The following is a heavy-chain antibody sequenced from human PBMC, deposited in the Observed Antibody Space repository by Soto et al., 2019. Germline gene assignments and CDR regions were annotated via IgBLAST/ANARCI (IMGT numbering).Heavy chain of an antibody. D-gene: IGHD2-2*02. CDR1: GYTFTGYY. J-gene: IGHJ6*02. CDR3: ARDPFPYCSSTSCYTARYYYYYGMDV. CDR2: INPNSGGT. Sequence: GASVKVSCKASGYTFTGYYMHWVRQAPGQGLEWMGWINPNSGGTNYAQKFQGRVTMTRDTSISTAYMELSRLRSDDTAVYYCARDPFPYCSSTSCYTARYYYYYGMDVWGQGTTVTVSS. V-gene: IGHV1-2*02.